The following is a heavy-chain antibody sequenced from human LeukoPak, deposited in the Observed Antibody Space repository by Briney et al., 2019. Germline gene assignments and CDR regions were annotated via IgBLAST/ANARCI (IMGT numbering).Heavy chain of an antibody. D-gene: IGHD2-2*01. CDR2: ISGSGGST. CDR1: GFTSSDYY. CDR3: ATIVVPAASYYFDY. Sequence: GGSLRLSCAASGFTSSDYYMSWIRQAPGKGLEWVSAISGSGGSTYYADSVKGRFTISRDNSKNTLYLQMNSLRAEDTAVYYCATIVVPAASYYFDYWGQGTLVTVSS. J-gene: IGHJ4*02. V-gene: IGHV3-23*01.